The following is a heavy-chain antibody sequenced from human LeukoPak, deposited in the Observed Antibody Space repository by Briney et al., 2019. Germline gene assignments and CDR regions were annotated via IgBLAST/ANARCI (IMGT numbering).Heavy chain of an antibody. Sequence: GGSLRLSCAASGFTFGSYALTWVRQAPGKGLEWVSTISGSGGRTSYADSVKGRFTISRDNSKNSLYLQMNSLRTEDTALYYCAKGRSKPTYYDILTGRSGYGMDVWGQGTTVTVSS. D-gene: IGHD3-9*01. V-gene: IGHV3-43*02. J-gene: IGHJ6*02. CDR1: GFTFGSYA. CDR2: ISGSGGRT. CDR3: AKGRSKPTYYDILTGRSGYGMDV.